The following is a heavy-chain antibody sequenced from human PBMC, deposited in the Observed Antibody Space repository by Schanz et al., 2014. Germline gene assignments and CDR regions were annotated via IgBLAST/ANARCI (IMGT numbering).Heavy chain of an antibody. CDR1: GFTFRSHA. D-gene: IGHD1-7*01. J-gene: IGHJ4*02. Sequence: VQLVESGGALVQPGRSLRLSCAASGFTFRSHAMHWVRQAPGKGLEWGAVISHDGSKKYYADSVKGRFTISRDNAENTLYLQMNSLRVEDTAVYYCAMGGYQLHQWGQGTLVTVSS. V-gene: IGHV3-30*07. CDR3: AMGGYQLHQ. CDR2: ISHDGSKK.